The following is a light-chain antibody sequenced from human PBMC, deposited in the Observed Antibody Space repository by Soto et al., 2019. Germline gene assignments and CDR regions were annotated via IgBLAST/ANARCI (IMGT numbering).Light chain of an antibody. CDR2: GAS. V-gene: IGKV3-15*01. Sequence: ETVMTQSPATLSVSPGERATLYCRASRSVSSNLAWYQQKLGQAPRLLIYGASTRATDIPARFSGSGSGTEFTLTISSLQPEDFAVYYCQQYNDWPPQLTFGGGTKVEIK. J-gene: IGKJ4*01. CDR3: QQYNDWPPQLT. CDR1: RSVSSN.